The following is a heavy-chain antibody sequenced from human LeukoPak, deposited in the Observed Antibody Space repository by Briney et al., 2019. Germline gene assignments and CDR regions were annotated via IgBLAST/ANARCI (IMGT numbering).Heavy chain of an antibody. CDR3: AKERGNSGYFDY. Sequence: GGSLRLSCAASGFTFDDYSMHWVRQAPGKGLEWVSLISWNGISTYYADSVQGRFTISRDNSKNSLYLQMNSLRTGDTALYYCAKERGNSGYFDYWGQGTLVTVSS. CDR2: ISWNGIST. J-gene: IGHJ4*02. V-gene: IGHV3-43*01. D-gene: IGHD1-7*01. CDR1: GFTFDDYS.